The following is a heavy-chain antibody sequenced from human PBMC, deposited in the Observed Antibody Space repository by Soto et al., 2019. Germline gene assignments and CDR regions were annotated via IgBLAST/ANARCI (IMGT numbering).Heavy chain of an antibody. CDR3: ARMYSSGSGWFHP. CDR2: FYSSGSI. J-gene: IGHJ5*02. Sequence: TLSLTCFVSGYSITAGGYYWSWIRHHPGKGLKWIGSFYSSGSIIYNPSLRSRVSISGDTSSNQFSMSLTSVTAADTARYYCARMYSSGSGWFHPWGQGTLVTVSS. CDR1: GYSITAGGYY. V-gene: IGHV4-31*03. D-gene: IGHD6-19*01.